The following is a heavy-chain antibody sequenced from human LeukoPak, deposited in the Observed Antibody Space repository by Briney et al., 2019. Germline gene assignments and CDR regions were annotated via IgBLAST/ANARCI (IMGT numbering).Heavy chain of an antibody. CDR3: ARAPRGGYSYGFHDY. J-gene: IGHJ4*03. CDR2: ISSSGTTR. CDR1: GFTFSSYE. D-gene: IGHD5-18*01. Sequence: PGGSLRLSCAASGFTFSSYEMNWVRQAPGKGLECVSYISSSGTTRLYADSVKGRFAISRDNAKNSLYLQMNSLRAEDTAVYYCARAPRGGYSYGFHDYWGQGTLVTVFS. V-gene: IGHV3-48*03.